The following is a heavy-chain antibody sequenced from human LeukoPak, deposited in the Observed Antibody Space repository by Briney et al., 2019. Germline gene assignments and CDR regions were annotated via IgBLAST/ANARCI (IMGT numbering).Heavy chain of an antibody. CDR1: GASISSYY. J-gene: IGHJ4*02. Sequence: PSETLSLTCTVSGASISSYYWSWIRQPPGKGLEWVGYIYYTGSTNYNPSLKSRVIISVQTSKNHSSLKLNSVTAADTTAYYCARDREGGDFWGQGTLVTVSS. V-gene: IGHV4-59*01. D-gene: IGHD3-16*01. CDR3: ARDREGGDF. CDR2: IYYTGST.